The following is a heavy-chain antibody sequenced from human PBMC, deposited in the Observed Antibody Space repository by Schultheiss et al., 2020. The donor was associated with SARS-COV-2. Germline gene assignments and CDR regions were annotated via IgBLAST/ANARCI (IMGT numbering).Heavy chain of an antibody. CDR3: ARPMVRGVMVAAGNYYYGMDV. J-gene: IGHJ6*02. V-gene: IGHV3-73*01. CDR2: IRSKANSYAT. D-gene: IGHD3-10*01. CDR1: GFTFSGSA. Sequence: GGSLRLSCAASGFTFSGSAMHWVRQASGKGLEWVGRIRSKANSYATAYAASVKGRFTISRDNAKNSLYLQMNSLRAEDTAVYYCARPMVRGVMVAAGNYYYGMDVWGQGTTVTVSS.